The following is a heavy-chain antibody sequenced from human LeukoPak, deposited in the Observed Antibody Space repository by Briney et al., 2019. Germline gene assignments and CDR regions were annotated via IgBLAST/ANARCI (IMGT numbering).Heavy chain of an antibody. J-gene: IGHJ6*04. Sequence: GGSLRLSCAVSGFTFSSYGMHWVRQAPGKGLEWVTLIWYDGRNKYYADSVKGRFTISRDNSKNTLYLLMNSLRAEDTAVYYCAREGADDYGVRYYYSGRGVWGKGPTVTVS. D-gene: IGHD3-16*01. CDR1: GFTFSSYG. CDR2: IWYDGRNK. CDR3: AREGADDYGVRYYYSGRGV. V-gene: IGHV3-33*01.